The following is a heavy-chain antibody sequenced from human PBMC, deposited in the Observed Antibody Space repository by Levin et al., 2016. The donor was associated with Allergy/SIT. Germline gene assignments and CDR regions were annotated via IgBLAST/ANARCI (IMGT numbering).Heavy chain of an antibody. CDR3: ARDHYYYGEVDY. V-gene: IGHV1-46*01. J-gene: IGHJ4*02. CDR2: INPTGGRA. Sequence: WVRQAPGQGLEWMGIINPTGGRAYYAQSFQDRLTMTRDTSTSTIYMELSSLRSEDTAVYYCARDHYYYGEVDYWGQGTLVTVSS. D-gene: IGHD3-10*01.